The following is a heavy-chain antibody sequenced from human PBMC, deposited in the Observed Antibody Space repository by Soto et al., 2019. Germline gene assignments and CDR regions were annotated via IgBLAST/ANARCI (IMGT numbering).Heavy chain of an antibody. J-gene: IGHJ6*03. CDR3: ARDVPAARSVDYMDV. V-gene: IGHV3-7*01. CDR1: GFTFSSYW. CDR2: IKQDGSEK. D-gene: IGHD2-2*01. Sequence: GGSLRLSCAASGFTFSSYWMSWVRQAPGKGLEWVANIKQDGSEKYYVDSVKGRFTISRDNAKNSLYLQMNSLRAEDTAVYYCARDVPAARSVDYMDVWGKGTTVTVSS.